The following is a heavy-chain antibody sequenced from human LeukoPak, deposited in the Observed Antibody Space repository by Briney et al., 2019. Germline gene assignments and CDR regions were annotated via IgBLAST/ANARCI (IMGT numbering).Heavy chain of an antibody. CDR1: GYPFTDYY. J-gene: IGHJ3*02. CDR3: AREANSFDI. V-gene: IGHV1-2*02. CDR2: INPDSGGT. Sequence: ASVKVSCKASGYPFTDYYIHWVRQAPRQGLEWMGLINPDSGGTNFGQKFQGRVTMTSDTSISTAYMEVSRLTSDDTAVYYCAREANSFDIWGQGTLVTVSS. D-gene: IGHD2-8*01.